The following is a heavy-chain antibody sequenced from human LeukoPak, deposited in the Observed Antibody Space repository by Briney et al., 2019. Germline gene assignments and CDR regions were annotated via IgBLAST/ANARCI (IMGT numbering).Heavy chain of an antibody. J-gene: IGHJ3*02. Sequence: PSQTLSLTCTVSGGSISSGSYYWSWIRQPAGKGLEWIGSIYYSGSTYYNPSLKSRVTISVDTSKSQFSLKLSSVTAADTAVYYCARGWQWLDSDAFDIWGQGTMVTVSS. CDR3: ARGWQWLDSDAFDI. V-gene: IGHV4-61*02. CDR2: IYYSGST. CDR1: GGSISSGSYY. D-gene: IGHD6-19*01.